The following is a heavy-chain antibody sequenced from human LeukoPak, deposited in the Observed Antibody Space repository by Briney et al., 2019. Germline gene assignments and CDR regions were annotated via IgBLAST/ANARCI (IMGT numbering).Heavy chain of an antibody. CDR3: ARRWSTMAQFDY. CDR2: IYYSGST. V-gene: IGHV4-39*07. J-gene: IGHJ4*02. CDR1: GGSISSTYYY. D-gene: IGHD3-10*01. Sequence: PSETLSLTCTVSGGSISSTYYYWAWIRQPPGKGLEWIGSIYYSGSTYYNPSLKSRVTISVDTSKNQFSLKLSSVTAADTAVHYCARRWSTMAQFDYWGQGTLVTVSS.